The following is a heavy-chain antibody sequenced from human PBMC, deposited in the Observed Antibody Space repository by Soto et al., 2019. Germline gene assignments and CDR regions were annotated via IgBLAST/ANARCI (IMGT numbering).Heavy chain of an antibody. Sequence: VQLVESGGGVVQPGRSLRLSCAASGFTFSSYAMYWVRQAPGKGLEWVAVISYDGSNKHFADSVKGRFTISRDNSKNTLYLQMNSLRAEDTAVYYCARDKREPYGGNSGGAFDIWGQGTMVTVSS. CDR2: ISYDGSNK. V-gene: IGHV3-30-3*01. CDR1: GFTFSSYA. CDR3: ARDKREPYGGNSGGAFDI. J-gene: IGHJ3*02. D-gene: IGHD2-21*02.